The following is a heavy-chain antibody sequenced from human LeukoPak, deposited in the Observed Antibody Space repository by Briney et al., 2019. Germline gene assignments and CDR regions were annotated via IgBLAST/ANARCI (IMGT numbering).Heavy chain of an antibody. CDR3: ARELTPGSDGYFDY. CDR1: GFTFSSYS. Sequence: GGSLRLSCAASGFTFSSYSMYWVRQAPGKGLEWVSYISSSSSTIYYADSVKGRFTISRDNAKNSLYLQMNSLRDEDTAVYYCARELTPGSDGYFDYWGQGTLVTVSS. J-gene: IGHJ4*02. D-gene: IGHD2-15*01. V-gene: IGHV3-48*02. CDR2: ISSSSSTI.